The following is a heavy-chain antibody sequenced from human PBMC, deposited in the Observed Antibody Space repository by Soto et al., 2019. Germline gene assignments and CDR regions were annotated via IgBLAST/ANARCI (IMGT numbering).Heavy chain of an antibody. V-gene: IGHV3-74*01. CDR2: IDEYGSTI. CDR1: GFTFSSYW. CDR3: ARDPGTGHSPY. Sequence: EVQLVESGGGLVQPGGSLRLSCAASGFTFSSYWMHWVRQVPGKGLLWVSRIDEYGSTINYADSVRGRFTISRDNSKNTLYLQMNSLRAEDTAVYYCARDPGTGHSPYWGQGTLVTVSS. J-gene: IGHJ4*02.